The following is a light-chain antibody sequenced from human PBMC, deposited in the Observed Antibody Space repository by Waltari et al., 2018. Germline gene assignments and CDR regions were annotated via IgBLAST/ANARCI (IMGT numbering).Light chain of an antibody. J-gene: IGLJ1*01. CDR2: EDN. CDR1: KLGDKY. Sequence: SFDLTQPPSVSVSPGQTASITCSGDKLGDKYVSWYQQKPGLSPLLVIYEDNKRPSGLPGRFSCSNAGNSATLTISGTQSIDEADYYCLAWDTSTFFVFGTGTRVTVL. CDR3: LAWDTSTFFV. V-gene: IGLV3-1*01.